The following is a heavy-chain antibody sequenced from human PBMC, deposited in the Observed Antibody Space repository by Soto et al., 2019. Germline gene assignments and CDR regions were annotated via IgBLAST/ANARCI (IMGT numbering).Heavy chain of an antibody. D-gene: IGHD3-10*01. CDR2: IYSGGYT. Sequence: EVQLVESGGGLIQPGGSLRLSCAVSGFTVSNNYMSWVRQAPGKGLEGVSVIYSGGYTAYGDSVKGRFTISRDNSKNTLSFQWKTRGADDGGLFYWAAGPGGGGYWGQGTLVTVSS. CDR1: GFTVSNNY. CDR3: AAGPGGGGY. V-gene: IGHV3-53*01. J-gene: IGHJ4*02.